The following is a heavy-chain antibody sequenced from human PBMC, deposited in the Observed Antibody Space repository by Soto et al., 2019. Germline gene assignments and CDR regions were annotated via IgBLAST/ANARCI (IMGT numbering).Heavy chain of an antibody. CDR1: GGSISSYY. D-gene: IGHD6-13*01. CDR3: ARGPPYSSSLTGFDY. CDR2: IYYSGST. V-gene: IGHV4-59*01. Sequence: NPSETLSLTCTVSGGSISSYYWSWIRQPPGKGLEWIGYIYYSGSTNYNPSLKSRVTISVDTSKNQFSLKLSSVTAADTAVYYCARGPPYSSSLTGFDYWGQGTLVTVSS. J-gene: IGHJ4*02.